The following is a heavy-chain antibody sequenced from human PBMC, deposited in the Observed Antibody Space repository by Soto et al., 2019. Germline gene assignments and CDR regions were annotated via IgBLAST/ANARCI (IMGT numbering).Heavy chain of an antibody. J-gene: IGHJ4*02. Sequence: LRLSCAASGFTFSSYSMNWVRQAPGKGLEWVSYISSSSSTIYYADSVKGRFTISRDNAKNSLYLQMNSLRDEDTAVYYCARTPTPTRWDYDAPTSSYWGQGTLVTVSS. D-gene: IGHD2-15*01. CDR2: ISSSSSTI. V-gene: IGHV3-48*02. CDR1: GFTFSSYS. CDR3: ARTPTPTRWDYDAPTSSY.